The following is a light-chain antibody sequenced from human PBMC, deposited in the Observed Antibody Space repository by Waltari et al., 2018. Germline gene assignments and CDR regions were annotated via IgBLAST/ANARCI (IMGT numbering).Light chain of an antibody. CDR3: NSYTTGSSLTVI. V-gene: IGLV2-14*01. CDR2: DFS. Sequence: QSALTQPASVSGSPGQSITISCAGTSSDIGSSNFVSWYQQHPGKSPQLIIYDFSNRPSGVYARFSGSKSGDTASLTISGLQADDEATYYCNSYTTGSSLTVIFGGGTKLTVL. CDR1: SSDIGSSNF. J-gene: IGLJ2*01.